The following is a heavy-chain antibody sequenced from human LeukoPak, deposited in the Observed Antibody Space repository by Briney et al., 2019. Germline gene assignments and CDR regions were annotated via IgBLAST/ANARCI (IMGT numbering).Heavy chain of an antibody. V-gene: IGHV1-69*04. CDR3: ARDTGYCSGGSCYEVDY. Sequence: SVKVSCKASGGTFSSYAISWVRQAPGQGLEWMGRIIPILGIANYAQKFQGRVTITADKSTSTAYMELSSLRSEDTAVYCCARDTGYCSGGSCYEVDYWGQGTLVTVSS. J-gene: IGHJ4*02. CDR1: GGTFSSYA. CDR2: IIPILGIA. D-gene: IGHD2-15*01.